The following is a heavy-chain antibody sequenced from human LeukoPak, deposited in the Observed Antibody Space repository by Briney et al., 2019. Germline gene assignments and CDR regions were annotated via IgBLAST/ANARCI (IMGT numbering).Heavy chain of an antibody. J-gene: IGHJ4*02. V-gene: IGHV3-48*02. CDR2: ISSSSSAI. Sequence: PGGSLRLSCAASGFTFSSYTMNWVRPAPGKGLEWVSSISSSSSAIYYAASVKGRFTISRDNAKNSLYLQMNSLRDEDTAVYYCARGALRYSDYWGQGTLVTVSS. D-gene: IGHD3-9*01. CDR1: GFTFSSYT. CDR3: ARGALRYSDY.